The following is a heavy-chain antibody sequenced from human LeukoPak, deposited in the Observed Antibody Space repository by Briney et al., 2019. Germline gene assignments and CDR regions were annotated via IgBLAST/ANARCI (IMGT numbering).Heavy chain of an antibody. CDR1: GYTFTGYY. Sequence: GASVKVSCKASGYTFTGYYMHWVRQAPGQGLEWMGWINPNSGGTNYAQKFQGRVTMTRDTSISTAYMGLSRLRSDDTAVYYCARDIASSGSYWRGFGYWGQGILVTVSS. V-gene: IGHV1-2*02. CDR2: INPNSGGT. J-gene: IGHJ4*02. CDR3: ARDIASSGSYWRGFGY. D-gene: IGHD1-26*01.